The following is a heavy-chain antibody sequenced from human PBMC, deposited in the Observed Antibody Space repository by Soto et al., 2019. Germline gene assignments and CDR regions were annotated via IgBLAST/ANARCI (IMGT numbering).Heavy chain of an antibody. D-gene: IGHD2-15*01. Sequence: EVQLVQSGAEVKKPGESLKISCKGSGYSFTSYWIGWVRQMPGKGLEWMGIIYPGDSDTRYSPSFQGQVTISADKSISTAYLQWCSLKASDTAMYYCARGGVVVVAATPWYYYGMDVWGQGTTVTVSS. CDR1: GYSFTSYW. V-gene: IGHV5-51*03. J-gene: IGHJ6*02. CDR3: ARGGVVVVAATPWYYYGMDV. CDR2: IYPGDSDT.